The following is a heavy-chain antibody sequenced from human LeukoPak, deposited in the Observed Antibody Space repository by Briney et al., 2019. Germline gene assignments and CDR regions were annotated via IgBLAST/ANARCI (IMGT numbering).Heavy chain of an antibody. J-gene: IGHJ4*02. D-gene: IGHD1-14*01. CDR1: GGTFSSYA. CDR2: IIPIFGTA. CDR3: ARDLGRRSKSQ. Sequence: SVKVSCKASGGTFSSYAISWVRQAPGQGLEWMGGIIPIFGTANYAQKFQGRVTFTADESTSTAYMELSSLRSEDTAVYYCARDLGRRSKSQWGQGTLSPSPQ. V-gene: IGHV1-69*13.